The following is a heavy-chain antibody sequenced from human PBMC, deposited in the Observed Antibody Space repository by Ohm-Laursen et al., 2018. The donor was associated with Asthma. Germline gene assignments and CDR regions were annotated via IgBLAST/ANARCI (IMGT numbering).Heavy chain of an antibody. V-gene: IGHV3-30-3*01. CDR2: ISYDGSNK. D-gene: IGHD6-13*01. J-gene: IGHJ6*02. CDR1: GFTFSSYA. CDR3: ARDRDSSSWGYYYYGMDV. Sequence: SLRLSCAASGFTFSSYAMHWVRQAPGKGLEWVAVISYDGSNKYYADSVKGRFTISRDNSKNTLYLQMNSLRAEDTAVYYCARDRDSSSWGYYYYGMDVWGQGTTVTVSS.